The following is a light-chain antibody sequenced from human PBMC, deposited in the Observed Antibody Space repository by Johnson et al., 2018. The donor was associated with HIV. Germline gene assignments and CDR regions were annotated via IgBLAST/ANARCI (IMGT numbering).Light chain of an antibody. CDR3: GTWDSSLSVNYV. J-gene: IGLJ1*01. CDR1: SSNIGNNY. V-gene: IGLV1-51*02. CDR2: ENN. Sequence: QSVLTQPPSVSAAPGQKVTISCSGSSSNIGNNYVSWYQQLPGTAPKLLIYENNKRPSGIPDRFSGSKSGTSATLGFTGLQTGDEADYYCGTWDSSLSVNYVFGTGTKVTVL.